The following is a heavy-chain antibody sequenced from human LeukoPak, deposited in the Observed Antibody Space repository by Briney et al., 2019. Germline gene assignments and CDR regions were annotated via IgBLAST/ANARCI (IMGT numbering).Heavy chain of an antibody. V-gene: IGHV3-7*01. Sequence: GGSLRLSCAASGFTFNNYWMTWVRQAPGKGLEWVAHIHESGSYQNYVDSVKGRLTVSRDNTKSALYLQTSNLRAEDTAVYYCARDIPGGASFLDQWGQGTLVTVSS. CDR1: GFTFNNYW. J-gene: IGHJ5*02. CDR3: ARDIPGGASFLDQ. D-gene: IGHD5-18*01. CDR2: IHESGSYQ.